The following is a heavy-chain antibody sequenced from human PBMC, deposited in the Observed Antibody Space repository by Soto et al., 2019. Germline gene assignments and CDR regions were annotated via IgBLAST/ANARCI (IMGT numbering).Heavy chain of an antibody. Sequence: SETLSLTCAVYGGSFSGYYLSWIRQPPGKGLEWIGEINHSGSTNYNPSLKSRVTISVDTSKNQFSLKLSSVTAADTAVYYCARVPMVEYYGMDVWGQGTTVTVSS. CDR3: ARVPMVEYYGMDV. CDR1: GGSFSGYY. CDR2: INHSGST. D-gene: IGHD3-10*01. V-gene: IGHV4-34*01. J-gene: IGHJ6*02.